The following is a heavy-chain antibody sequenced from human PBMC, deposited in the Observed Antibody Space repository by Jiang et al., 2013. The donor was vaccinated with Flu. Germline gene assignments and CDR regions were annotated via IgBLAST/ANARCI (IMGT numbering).Heavy chain of an antibody. D-gene: IGHD6-19*01. J-gene: IGHJ3*02. CDR2: IYYSGST. Sequence: KGLEWIGYIYYSGSTNXNPSLKSRVTISVDTSKNQFSLKLSSVTAADTAVYYCARRSGWRLTRDAFDIWGQGTMVTVSS. CDR3: ARRSGWRLTRDAFDI. V-gene: IGHV4-61*07.